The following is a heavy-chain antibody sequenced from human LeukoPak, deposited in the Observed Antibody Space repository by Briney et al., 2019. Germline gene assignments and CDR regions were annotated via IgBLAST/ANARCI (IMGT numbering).Heavy chain of an antibody. Sequence: GESLKISCKGSGYSFSTYWIGWVRHMPGKGLEWMGVNYPGDSDTRYSPSFQGQVTISADKSISTAYLQWSGLKASDTAMYYCARSLLWFGESASNYYGMDVWGQGTTVTVSS. CDR2: NYPGDSDT. D-gene: IGHD3-10*01. J-gene: IGHJ6*02. CDR3: ARSLLWFGESASNYYGMDV. V-gene: IGHV5-51*01. CDR1: GYSFSTYW.